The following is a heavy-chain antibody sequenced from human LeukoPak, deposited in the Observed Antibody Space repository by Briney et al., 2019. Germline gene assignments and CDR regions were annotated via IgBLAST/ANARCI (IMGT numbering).Heavy chain of an antibody. V-gene: IGHV1-8*01. Sequence: ASVKVSCRASGYTFTSYDINWVRQATGQGLEWMGWMNPNSGNTGYAQKFQGRVTMTRNTSISTAYMELSSLRSEDTAVYYCARRIAAAGVGIVYWGQGTLVTVSS. D-gene: IGHD6-13*01. CDR3: ARRIAAAGVGIVY. CDR2: MNPNSGNT. J-gene: IGHJ4*02. CDR1: GYTFTSYD.